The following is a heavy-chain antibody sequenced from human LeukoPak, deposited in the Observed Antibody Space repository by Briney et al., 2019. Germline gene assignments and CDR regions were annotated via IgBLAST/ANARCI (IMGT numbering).Heavy chain of an antibody. Sequence: SETLSLTCAVYGGSFSGYYWSWIRQSPGKGLEWIGEINHSGSTNYNPSLKSRVTISVDTSKNQFSLKLSSVTAADTAVYYCARQAPLVGVTRLGFDYWGQGTLVTVSS. V-gene: IGHV4-34*01. J-gene: IGHJ4*02. D-gene: IGHD1-26*01. CDR2: INHSGST. CDR3: ARQAPLVGVTRLGFDY. CDR1: GGSFSGYY.